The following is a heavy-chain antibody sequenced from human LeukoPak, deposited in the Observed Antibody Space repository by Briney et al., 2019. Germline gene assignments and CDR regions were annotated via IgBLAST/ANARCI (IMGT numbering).Heavy chain of an antibody. D-gene: IGHD1-26*01. CDR3: ARGVGATGGNY. CDR2: INHSGST. Sequence: SETLSLTCAVYGGSFSGYYWSWIRQPPGKGLEWIGEINHSGSTNYNPSLKSRVTISVDTSKNQFSLKLSSVTAADTAVYYCARGVGATGGNYWGQGTLVTVSS. V-gene: IGHV4-34*01. CDR1: GGSFSGYY. J-gene: IGHJ4*02.